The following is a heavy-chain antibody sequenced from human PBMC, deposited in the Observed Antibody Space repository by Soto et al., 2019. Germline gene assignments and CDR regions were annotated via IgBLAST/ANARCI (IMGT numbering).Heavy chain of an antibody. D-gene: IGHD6-13*01. CDR3: ARGELTQQLVPFLEPLYYYYGMDV. CDR2: ISYDGSNK. Sequence: AGGSLRLSCAASGFTFSSYAMHWVRQAPGKGLEWVAVISYDGSNKYYADSVKGRFTISRDNSKNTLYLQMNSLRAEDTAVYYCARGELTQQLVPFLEPLYYYYGMDVWGQGTTVTVSS. CDR1: GFTFSSYA. J-gene: IGHJ6*02. V-gene: IGHV3-30-3*01.